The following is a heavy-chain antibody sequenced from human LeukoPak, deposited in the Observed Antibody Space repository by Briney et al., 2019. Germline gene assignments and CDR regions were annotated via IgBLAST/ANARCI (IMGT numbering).Heavy chain of an antibody. J-gene: IGHJ4*02. CDR2: INPNSGGT. CDR1: GYTFTGYY. CDR3: ARGHQLRFLEWLYNFDY. D-gene: IGHD3-3*01. V-gene: IGHV1-2*02. Sequence: ASVKVSCKASGYTFTGYYMHWVRQAPGQGLEWMGWINPNSGGTNYGRVTMTRDTSISTAYMELSRLRSDDTAVYYCARGHQLRFLEWLYNFDYWGQGTLLTVSS.